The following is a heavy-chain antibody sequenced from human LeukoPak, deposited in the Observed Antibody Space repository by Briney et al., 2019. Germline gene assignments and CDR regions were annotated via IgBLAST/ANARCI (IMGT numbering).Heavy chain of an antibody. D-gene: IGHD2-21*02. V-gene: IGHV3-53*01. CDR1: GFTVSSNY. CDR3: ASSSYCGGDCRYYFDY. Sequence: GGSLRLSCAASGFTVSSNYMSWVRQAPGKGLEWVSVIYSGGSTYYADSVKGRFTISRDNSKNTLYLQMNSLRAEDTAVYYCASSSYCGGDCRYYFDYWGQGTLVTVSS. CDR2: IYSGGST. J-gene: IGHJ4*02.